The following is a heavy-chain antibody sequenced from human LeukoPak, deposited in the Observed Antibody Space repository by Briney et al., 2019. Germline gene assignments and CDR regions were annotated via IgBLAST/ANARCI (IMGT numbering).Heavy chain of an antibody. D-gene: IGHD1-20*01. CDR2: IWYDGSNK. J-gene: IGHJ6*02. CDR1: GFTFSSYG. CDR3: ARDPPRITGFYGMDV. Sequence: GGSLRLSCAASGFTFSSYGMHWVRQAPGKGLEWVAVIWYDGSNKYYADSVKGRFTISRDNSKNTLYLQMNSMRAEDTAVYYCARDPPRITGFYGMDVWGQGTTVTVPS. V-gene: IGHV3-33*01.